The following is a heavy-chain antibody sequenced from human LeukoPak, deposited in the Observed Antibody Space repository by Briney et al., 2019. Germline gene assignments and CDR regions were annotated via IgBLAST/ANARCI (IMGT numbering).Heavy chain of an antibody. CDR2: ISASGDSP. V-gene: IGHV3-23*01. Sequence: GGSLRLSCAVSGFTFSSCAMSWVRQAPGKGLEWVSNISASGDSPYYADSVKGRFTISRDNAKNSLYLQMNSLRAEDTAVYYCAKDLQDSSGSDYWGQGTLVTVSS. D-gene: IGHD3-22*01. CDR3: AKDLQDSSGSDY. CDR1: GFTFSSCA. J-gene: IGHJ4*02.